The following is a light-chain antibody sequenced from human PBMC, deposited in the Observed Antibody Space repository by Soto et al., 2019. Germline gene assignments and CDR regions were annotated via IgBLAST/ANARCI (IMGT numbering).Light chain of an antibody. J-gene: IGLJ1*01. CDR2: DVS. CDR1: STDIGRYNY. V-gene: IGLV2-14*03. CDR3: SSYTSSSTYV. Sequence: QSVLTQPASVSGSPGQSITISCTGTSTDIGRYNYVSWYQQHPGKAPKLMIYDVSNRPSGVSNRFSGSKSGNTASLTISGLQGEDEADYYCSSYTSSSTYVFGTGTKVTGL.